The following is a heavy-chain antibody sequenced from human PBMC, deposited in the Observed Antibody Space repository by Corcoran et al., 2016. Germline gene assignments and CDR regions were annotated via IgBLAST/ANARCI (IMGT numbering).Heavy chain of an antibody. J-gene: IGHJ5*02. CDR3: ARGREHWLDS. Sequence: EVQLVESGGGLVKPGGSLRLSCAASGFTFSSYSMNWVRQAPGKGVEWLSSIISSSSYIYYADSVKGRFTISRDKAKNSLYLQMNSMGAEDTAVYYCARGREHWLDSWGQGTLVTVSS. CDR2: IISSSSYI. D-gene: IGHD6-19*01. V-gene: IGHV3-21*01. CDR1: GFTFSSYS.